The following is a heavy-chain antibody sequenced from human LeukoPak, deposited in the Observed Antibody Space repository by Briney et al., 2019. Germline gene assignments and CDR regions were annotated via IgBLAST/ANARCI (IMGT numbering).Heavy chain of an antibody. CDR2: ISSSGTYI. Sequence: GGSLRLSCAASGFTFSSYSMNWVRQAPGKGLEWVSSISSSGTYIYYGDSVTGRFTISRDNAKNSLYLQMNSLRVEDTAVYYCAKVGSGYGTWYFDSWGQGTLVTVSS. CDR3: AKVGSGYGTWYFDS. D-gene: IGHD5-12*01. CDR1: GFTFSSYS. V-gene: IGHV3-21*01. J-gene: IGHJ4*02.